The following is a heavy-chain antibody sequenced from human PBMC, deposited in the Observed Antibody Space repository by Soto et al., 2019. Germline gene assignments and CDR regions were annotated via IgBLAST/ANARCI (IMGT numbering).Heavy chain of an antibody. Sequence: SETLSLTCTVSGGSISSYYWSWIRQPPGKGLEWIGYIYYSGSTNYNPSLKSRVTISVDTSKNQFSLKLSSVTAADTAVYYCARLGPSYYDSSGRLDYWGQGTLVTVSS. CDR3: ARLGPSYYDSSGRLDY. CDR2: IYYSGST. CDR1: GGSISSYY. V-gene: IGHV4-59*08. J-gene: IGHJ4*02. D-gene: IGHD3-22*01.